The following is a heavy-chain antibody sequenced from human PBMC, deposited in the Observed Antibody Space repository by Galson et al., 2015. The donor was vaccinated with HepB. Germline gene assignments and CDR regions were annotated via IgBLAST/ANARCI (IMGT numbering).Heavy chain of an antibody. Sequence: SLRLSCAVSGFTFSAHWMHWVRQSPGEGLVWVSAIDGAGSTTFYADSVEGRFTVSRDNAKSTLYLQMNSLRAEDTSVYYCARDSYGLGASWGQGALVTVSS. D-gene: IGHD1-26*01. CDR3: ARDSYGLGAS. CDR2: IDGAGSTT. V-gene: IGHV3-74*01. CDR1: GFTFSAHW. J-gene: IGHJ5*02.